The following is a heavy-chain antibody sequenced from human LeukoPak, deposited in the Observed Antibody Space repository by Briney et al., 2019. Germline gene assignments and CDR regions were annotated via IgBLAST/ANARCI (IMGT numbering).Heavy chain of an antibody. J-gene: IGHJ4*02. CDR3: ARHLNYYLDY. Sequence: GESLRLSCAASGFTFSTYWMHWVRQAPGKGLVWVSRISSDGSITSYADSVKGRFTISRDNAKNTLYLQMNSLRAEDTAVYYCARHLNYYLDYWGQGTLVTVSS. V-gene: IGHV3-74*01. CDR1: GFTFSTYW. D-gene: IGHD3-10*01. CDR2: ISSDGSIT.